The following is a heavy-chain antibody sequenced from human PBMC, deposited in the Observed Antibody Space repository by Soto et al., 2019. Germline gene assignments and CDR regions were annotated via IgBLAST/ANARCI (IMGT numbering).Heavy chain of an antibody. Sequence: ASVKVSCKASGYTFTIYCISWVRQAPGQGLEWMGWISAYNGNTNYAQKLQGRVTMATDTSTSTAYMELRSLRSDDTAVYYCARMVRGETGWFDPWGQGTLVTVSS. D-gene: IGHD3-10*01. V-gene: IGHV1-18*01. J-gene: IGHJ5*02. CDR3: ARMVRGETGWFDP. CDR1: GYTFTIYC. CDR2: ISAYNGNT.